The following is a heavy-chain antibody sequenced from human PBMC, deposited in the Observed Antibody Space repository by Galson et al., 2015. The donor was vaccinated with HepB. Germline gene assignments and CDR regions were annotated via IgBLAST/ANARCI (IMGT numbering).Heavy chain of an antibody. CDR2: IYYSGST. Sequence: TLSLTCTVSGGSISSGGYYWSWIRQHPGKGLEWIGYIYYSGSTYYNPSLKSRVTISVDTSKNQFSLKLSSVTAADTAVYYCARSADIVVVVAATNNWFDPWGQGTLVTVSS. CDR1: GGSISSGGYY. J-gene: IGHJ5*02. D-gene: IGHD2-15*01. V-gene: IGHV4-31*03. CDR3: ARSADIVVVVAATNNWFDP.